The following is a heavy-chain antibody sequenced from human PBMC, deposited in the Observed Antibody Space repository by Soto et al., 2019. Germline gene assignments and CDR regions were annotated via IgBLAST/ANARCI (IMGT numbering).Heavy chain of an antibody. Sequence: PGGSLRVSCVASGFTFSSYAMHWVRQAPGRGLEWVAFISYDARNTYYADSVRGRFTTSRDNSENTLHLQMNSLRAEDTALYYCAKGPGGYSDFDYWGQGTLVTVSS. V-gene: IGHV3-30*04. J-gene: IGHJ4*02. D-gene: IGHD1-26*01. CDR1: GFTFSSYA. CDR3: AKGPGGYSDFDY. CDR2: ISYDARNT.